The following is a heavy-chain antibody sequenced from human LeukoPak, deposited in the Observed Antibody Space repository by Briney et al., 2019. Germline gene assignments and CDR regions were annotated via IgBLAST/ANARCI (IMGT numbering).Heavy chain of an antibody. CDR1: GGSINSGNYY. V-gene: IGHV4-39*01. J-gene: IGHJ4*02. D-gene: IGHD2-15*01. Sequence: SETQSLTCTVSGGSINSGNYYWGWIRQPPGKGLEWIGNIHHSGSTYYSPSLKSRVTISVDTSKTQFSLKMNSVTAADTAVYYCARRRGGTSDYDYWGQGTLVTVSS. CDR2: IHHSGST. CDR3: ARRRGGTSDYDY.